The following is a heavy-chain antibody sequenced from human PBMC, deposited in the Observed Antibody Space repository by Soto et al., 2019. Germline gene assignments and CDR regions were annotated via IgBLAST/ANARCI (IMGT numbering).Heavy chain of an antibody. CDR1: GFIFSRYG. D-gene: IGHD2-15*01. V-gene: IGHV3-30*03. Sequence: QVQLVESGGGVVQSGGSLRLSCGGSGFIFSRYGMHWVRQAPGKGLEWVTGISYDGGERFYADSVKGRFTISRDNSKNRLELQMSSMRPEDTAVYYCARDLPLSCRGECNFDLWGQGTLVTVSS. J-gene: IGHJ4*02. CDR2: ISYDGGER. CDR3: ARDLPLSCRGECNFDL.